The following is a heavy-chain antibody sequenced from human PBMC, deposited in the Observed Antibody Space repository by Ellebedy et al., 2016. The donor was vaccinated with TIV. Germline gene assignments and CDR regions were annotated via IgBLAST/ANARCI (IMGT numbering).Heavy chain of an antibody. CDR3: ARPRSSGWWDHDAFDI. J-gene: IGHJ3*02. CDR1: GYSFTSYW. V-gene: IGHV5-51*01. Sequence: GGSLRLSXKGSGYSFTSYWIGWVRQMPGKGLEWRGIIYPGDSDTRYSPSFQGQVTISADKSISTAYLQWSSLKASDTAMYYCARPRSSGWWDHDAFDIWGQGTMVTVSS. D-gene: IGHD6-19*01. CDR2: IYPGDSDT.